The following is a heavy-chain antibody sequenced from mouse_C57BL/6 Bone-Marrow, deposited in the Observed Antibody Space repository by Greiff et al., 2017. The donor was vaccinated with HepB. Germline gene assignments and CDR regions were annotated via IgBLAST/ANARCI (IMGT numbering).Heavy chain of an antibody. CDR2: IHPNSGST. J-gene: IGHJ4*01. V-gene: IGHV1-64*01. CDR1: GYTFTSYW. CDR3: ARGGFPWAMDY. Sequence: VQLQQPGAELVKPGASVKLSCKASGYTFTSYWMHWVKQRPGQGLEWIGMIHPNSGSTNYNEKFKSKATQTVDKSSSAAYMQLSSLTSEDSAVYYCARGGFPWAMDYWGQGTSVTVSS.